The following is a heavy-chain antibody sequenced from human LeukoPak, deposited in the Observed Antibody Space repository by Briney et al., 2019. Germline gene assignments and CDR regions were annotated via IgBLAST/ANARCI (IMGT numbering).Heavy chain of an antibody. V-gene: IGHV3-33*01. D-gene: IGHD2-15*01. J-gene: IGHJ5*02. CDR2: IWYDGSNK. CDR1: GFTFSSYG. CDR3: ARDQRVVVAATGWFDP. Sequence: PGGSLRLSCAASGFTFSSYGMHWVRQAPGKGLEWVAVIWYDGSNKYYADSVKGRFTISRDNSKNTLYLQMTSLRAEDTAVYYCARDQRVVVAATGWFDPWGQGTLVTVSS.